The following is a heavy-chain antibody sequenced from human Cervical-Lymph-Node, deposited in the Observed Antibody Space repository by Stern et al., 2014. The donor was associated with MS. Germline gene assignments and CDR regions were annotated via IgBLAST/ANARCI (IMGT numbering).Heavy chain of an antibody. V-gene: IGHV4-39*01. CDR1: GGSVSDSRYY. CDR3: SRHLPYSSSWYNWFDP. Sequence: QVQLQESGPGLVKPSETLSLTCAVSGGSVSDSRYYWGWIRQPPGKGLEWIGSVSYTGSTYNNPSLKSRVTIPVHTTKTHFSLQLTSVTAADTALYYCSRHLPYSSSWYNWFDPWGQGTLVTVSS. J-gene: IGHJ5*02. CDR2: VSYTGST. D-gene: IGHD6-13*01.